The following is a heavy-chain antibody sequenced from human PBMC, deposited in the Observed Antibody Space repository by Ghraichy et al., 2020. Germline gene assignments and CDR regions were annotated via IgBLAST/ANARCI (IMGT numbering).Heavy chain of an antibody. D-gene: IGHD1-26*01. CDR2: ISYDGSNE. CDR1: AFAFRTYA. J-gene: IGHJ4*02. Sequence: GGSRRLSCTASAFAFRTYAMHWVRQAPGKGLEWLTHISYDGSNEYYADSVRGRFTISRDNSKNTLYLQMNSLRPEDTAVYYCAREGGVLGAKLDYWGQGALVTVSS. CDR3: AREGGVLGAKLDY. V-gene: IGHV3-30-3*01.